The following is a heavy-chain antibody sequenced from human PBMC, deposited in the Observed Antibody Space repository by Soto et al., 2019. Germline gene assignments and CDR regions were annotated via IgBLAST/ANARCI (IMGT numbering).Heavy chain of an antibody. V-gene: IGHV1-8*02. CDR1: GYTFTAYT. Sequence: ASVKVSCKASGYTFTAYTIHWVRQAPGQRLEWMGWVNPNGGNTGYAQKFQGRVTMTRNTSRSTAYMELSSLRSEDTAVYYGAMSFIAVAGPNYYGMDVWGQGTTVTVSS. J-gene: IGHJ6*02. CDR2: VNPNGGNT. D-gene: IGHD6-19*01. CDR3: AMSFIAVAGPNYYGMDV.